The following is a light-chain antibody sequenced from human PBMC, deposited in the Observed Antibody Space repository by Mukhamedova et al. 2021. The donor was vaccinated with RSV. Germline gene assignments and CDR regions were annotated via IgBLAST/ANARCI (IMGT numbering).Light chain of an antibody. CDR3: MQAKQVPLT. Sequence: RPGQSPQLLIYEVSNRFTGVADRFSGRGSGTDFTLKIRRVEAEDAGVYYCMQAKQVPLTFGGGTKVEIK. V-gene: IGKV2D-29*02. J-gene: IGKJ4*01. CDR2: EVS.